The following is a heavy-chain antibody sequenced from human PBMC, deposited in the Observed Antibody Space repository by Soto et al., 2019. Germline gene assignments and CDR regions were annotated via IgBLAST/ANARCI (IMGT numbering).Heavy chain of an antibody. D-gene: IGHD6-19*01. CDR2: INPNSGGT. CDR1: GYTFTGYY. CDR3: ARDARYSSGWYSFGYFDY. V-gene: IGHV1-2*02. J-gene: IGHJ4*02. Sequence: ASVKVSCKASGYTFTGYYMHWVRQAPGQGLEWMGWINPNSGGTNYAQKFQGRVTMTRDTSISTAYMELSRLRSDDTAVCYCARDARYSSGWYSFGYFDYWGQGSLVTVSS.